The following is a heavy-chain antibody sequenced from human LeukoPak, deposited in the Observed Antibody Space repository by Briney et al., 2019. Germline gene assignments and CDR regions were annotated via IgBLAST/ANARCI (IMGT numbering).Heavy chain of an antibody. CDR3: ARVANDYYDSSAHYYDY. CDR2: IIWNGGST. J-gene: IGHJ4*02. CDR1: GFTFDDYG. V-gene: IGHV3-20*04. D-gene: IGHD3-22*01. Sequence: GGSLRLSCAASGFTFDDYGMTWVRESPRKGLEWVSDIIWNGGSTRYTDSVKGRFTISRDNAKNSLNLQMNSLRAEDTAFYYCARVANDYYDSSAHYYDYWGQGTLVIVSS.